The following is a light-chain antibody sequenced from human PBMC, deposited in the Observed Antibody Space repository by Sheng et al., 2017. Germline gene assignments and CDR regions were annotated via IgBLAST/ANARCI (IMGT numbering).Light chain of an antibody. V-gene: IGKV3-15*01. CDR1: QSVSSTY. CDR3: QHYDKWPLP. J-gene: IGKJ4*01. Sequence: EIVLTQSPGTLSLSPGERATLSCRASQSVSSTYLAWYQQKPGQAPRLLIYGASTRAADIPARFSGGGSGTEFTLTISSLQSEDFAVYYCQHYDKWPLPFGGGTKVEIK. CDR2: GAS.